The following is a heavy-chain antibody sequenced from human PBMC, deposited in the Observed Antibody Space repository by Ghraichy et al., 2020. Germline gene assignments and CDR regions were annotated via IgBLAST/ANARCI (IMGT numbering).Heavy chain of an antibody. CDR2: IYYSGST. CDR1: GGSISSYY. CDR3: ARLEYCSSTSCYLAFDI. V-gene: IGHV4-59*01. D-gene: IGHD2-2*01. J-gene: IGHJ3*02. Sequence: SETLSLTCTVSGGSISSYYWSWIRQPPGKGLEWIGYIYYSGSTNYNPSLKSRVTISVDTSKNQFSLKLSSVTAADTAVYYCARLEYCSSTSCYLAFDIWGQGTMVTVSS.